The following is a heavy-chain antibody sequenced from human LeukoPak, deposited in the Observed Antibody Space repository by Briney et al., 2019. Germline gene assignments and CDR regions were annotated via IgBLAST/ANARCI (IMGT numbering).Heavy chain of an antibody. V-gene: IGHV1-18*01. CDR2: GSAYNGNT. Sequence: GASVKVSCKAAGYTFINYGFNWVRQAPGQGREWMGWGSAYNGNTNYAQKFQGRVTMIKDTSTTTVYMELRSLRSDDTAIYFCARGHNSSCENSFDGWGLGTLVTVSS. J-gene: IGHJ4*02. CDR3: ARGHNSSCENSFDG. CDR1: GYTFINYG. D-gene: IGHD2/OR15-2a*01.